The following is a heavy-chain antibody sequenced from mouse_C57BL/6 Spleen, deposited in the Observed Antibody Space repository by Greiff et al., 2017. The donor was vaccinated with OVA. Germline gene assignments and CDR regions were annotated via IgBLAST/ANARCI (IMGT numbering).Heavy chain of an antibody. CDR2: IYPRSGNT. CDR3: ATIYYDYGVFAY. J-gene: IGHJ3*01. CDR1: GYTFTSYG. V-gene: IGHV1-81*01. Sequence: QVQLQQSGAELARPGASVKLSCKASGYTFTSYGISWVKQRTGQGLEWIGEIYPRSGNTYYNEKFKGKATLTADKSSSTAYMELRSLTSEDSAVYFCATIYYDYGVFAYWGQGTLVTVSA. D-gene: IGHD2-4*01.